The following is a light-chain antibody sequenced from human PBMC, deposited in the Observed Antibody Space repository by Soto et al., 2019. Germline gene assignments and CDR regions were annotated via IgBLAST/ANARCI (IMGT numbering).Light chain of an antibody. J-gene: IGKJ5*01. V-gene: IGKV1-39*01. CDR1: QSISSS. Sequence: IPMTQSPSSLSASVGDKVTITCRASQSISSSLNWYQQKSGKAPNLLIYGVSRLQGGVPSRFSGSGSGTDFTLSISSLQPEDFATYYCQQSYTAPSITFGQGTRLEIK. CDR2: GVS. CDR3: QQSYTAPSIT.